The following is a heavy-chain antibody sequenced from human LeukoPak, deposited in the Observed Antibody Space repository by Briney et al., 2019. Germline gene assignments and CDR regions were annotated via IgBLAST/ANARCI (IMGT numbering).Heavy chain of an antibody. J-gene: IGHJ4*02. Sequence: GGSLRLSCAASGFTFDDYAMHWVRQAPGKGLEWVAVISYDGSNKYYADSVKGRFTISRDNSKNTLYLQMNSLRAEDTAVYYCAKLGIPFDYWGQGTLVTVSS. CDR2: ISYDGSNK. CDR3: AKLGIPFDY. V-gene: IGHV3-30*18. CDR1: GFTFDDYA. D-gene: IGHD7-27*01.